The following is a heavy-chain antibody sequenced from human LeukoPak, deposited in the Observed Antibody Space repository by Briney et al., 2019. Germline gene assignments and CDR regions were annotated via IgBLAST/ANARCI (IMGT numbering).Heavy chain of an antibody. D-gene: IGHD3-22*01. V-gene: IGHV4-59*01. CDR1: GGSISSYY. J-gene: IGHJ2*01. Sequence: SETLSLTCTVSGGSISSYYWSWIRQPPGKGLEWIGYIYYSGSTNYNPSLKSRVTISVDTSKNQFSLKLSSVTAADTAVYYCARVGTKYYYDSSGYYHTLWYFDPWGRGTLVTVSS. CDR3: ARVGTKYYYDSSGYYHTLWYFDP. CDR2: IYYSGST.